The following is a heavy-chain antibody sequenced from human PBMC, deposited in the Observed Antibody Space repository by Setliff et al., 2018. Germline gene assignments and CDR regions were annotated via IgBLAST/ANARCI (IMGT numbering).Heavy chain of an antibody. J-gene: IGHJ4*02. D-gene: IGHD2-2*01. V-gene: IGHV3-23*01. CDR1: GFTFRDYS. CDR2: VIQVGSG. CDR3: AKFSSVPGSRFFDY. Sequence: GGSLRLSCATSGFTFRDYSMVWVRQVPGKGLEWVAGVIQVGSGVYADSVKGRSTISRDNSKNNFFLQINNLRAADTATYSCAKFSSVPGSRFFDYWGQGALVTVSS.